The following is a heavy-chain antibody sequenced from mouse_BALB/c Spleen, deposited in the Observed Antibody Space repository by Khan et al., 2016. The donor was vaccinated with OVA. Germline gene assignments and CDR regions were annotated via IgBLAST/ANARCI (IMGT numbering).Heavy chain of an antibody. D-gene: IGHD1-1*01. CDR3: ARIKKIVATYFDY. CDR1: GYTFTSYW. CDR2: TNPTNGRT. V-gene: IGHV1S81*02. J-gene: IGHJ2*01. Sequence: QVQLQQSGAELVKAGASVKMSCKASGYTFTSYWMHWVKQRLGQGLEWFAETNPTNGRTYYTEKFKSKATLTVDKYSSTAYMLLSGQTFEDSAVYYCARIKKIVATYFDYGGQGTTLTVAS.